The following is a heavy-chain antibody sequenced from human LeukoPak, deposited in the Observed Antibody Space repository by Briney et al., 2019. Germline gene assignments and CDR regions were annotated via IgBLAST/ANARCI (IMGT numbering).Heavy chain of an antibody. CDR1: GYTFTSYG. CDR3: ARAGGGLVTYYYYYGMDV. CDR2: ISAYNGNT. V-gene: IGHV1-18*01. Sequence: ASVKVSCTASGYTFTSYGISWVRQAPGQGLEWMGWISAYNGNTNYAQKLQGRVTMTTDTSTSTAYMELSSLRSEDTAVYYCARAGGGLVTYYYYYGMDVWGQGTTVTVSS. J-gene: IGHJ6*02. D-gene: IGHD3/OR15-3a*01.